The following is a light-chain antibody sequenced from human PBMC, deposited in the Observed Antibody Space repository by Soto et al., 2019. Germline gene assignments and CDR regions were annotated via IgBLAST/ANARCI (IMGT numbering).Light chain of an antibody. Sequence: DIQMTQSPSSLSASVGDRVTITCRASQGISRYLNWYQQKPGKAPKVLIYAASNLESGVPSRFSGSGSGTDFSLTISSLQAGDCATYFCQETFTTPYTFGQGTKVDI. CDR3: QETFTTPYT. J-gene: IGKJ2*01. CDR1: QGISRY. CDR2: AAS. V-gene: IGKV1-39*01.